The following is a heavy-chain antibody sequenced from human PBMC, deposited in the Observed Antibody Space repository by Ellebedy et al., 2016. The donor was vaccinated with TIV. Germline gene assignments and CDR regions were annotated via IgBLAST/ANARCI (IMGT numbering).Heavy chain of an antibody. D-gene: IGHD2-2*01. CDR2: ISAYNDNT. CDR3: ARYCNSTTCSNWFDP. Sequence: AASVKVSCKTSGYTFTSYGISWARQAPGQGLEWMGWISAYNDNTNYAQMLQGRVTMTTDTFTSTAYMELRSLRSDDTAVYYCARYCNSTTCSNWFDPWGQGTLVTVSS. V-gene: IGHV1-18*04. J-gene: IGHJ5*02. CDR1: GYTFTSYG.